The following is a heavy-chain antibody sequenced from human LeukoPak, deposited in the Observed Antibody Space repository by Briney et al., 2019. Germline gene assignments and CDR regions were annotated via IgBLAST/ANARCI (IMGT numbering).Heavy chain of an antibody. D-gene: IGHD3-10*01. CDR1: GFTVSSNY. Sequence: PGGSLRLSCAASGFTVSSNYMSWVRQAPGKGLEWVSVIYSGGSTYYADSVKGRFTISRDNSKNTLYLQMNSLRAEDTAVYYCARATTRYGSGSSKPAFDIWGQGTMVTVSS. V-gene: IGHV3-66*01. CDR2: IYSGGST. J-gene: IGHJ3*02. CDR3: ARATTRYGSGSSKPAFDI.